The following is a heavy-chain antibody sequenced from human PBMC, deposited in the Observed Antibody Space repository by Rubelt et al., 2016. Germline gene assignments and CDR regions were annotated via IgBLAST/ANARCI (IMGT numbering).Heavy chain of an antibody. V-gene: IGHV3-48*04. CDR1: GFTFSTAW. Sequence: EVQLVESGGGVVKPGGSLRLSCAASGFTFSTAWMSWVRQAPGKGLEWVSYISSSSSSIYYADSVKGRFTISRDNAKNSLYLQMNSLRAEDTAVYYCAREGVGATAPSIYFDSWGQGTLVTVSS. J-gene: IGHJ4*02. D-gene: IGHD1-26*01. CDR2: ISSSSSSI. CDR3: AREGVGATAPSIYFDS.